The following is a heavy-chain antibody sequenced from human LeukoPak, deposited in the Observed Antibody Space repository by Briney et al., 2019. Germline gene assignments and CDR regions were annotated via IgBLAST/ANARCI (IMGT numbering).Heavy chain of an antibody. CDR1: GDSVSSNSAA. J-gene: IGHJ4*02. CDR3: VRRSKPGYYFDY. CDR2: TYYRSKWYN. Sequence: SQTLSLTCVISGDSVSSNSAAWNWIRQSPPRGLEWLGRTYYRSKWYNDYAVFVKSRITINPDTSKNQFSLQLNSVTPEDTAVYYCVRRSKPGYYFDYWGQGTLVTVSS. V-gene: IGHV6-1*01. D-gene: IGHD1-14*01.